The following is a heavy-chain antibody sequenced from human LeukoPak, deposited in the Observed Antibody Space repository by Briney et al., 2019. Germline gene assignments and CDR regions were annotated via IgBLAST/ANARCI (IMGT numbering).Heavy chain of an antibody. V-gene: IGHV3-48*03. J-gene: IGHJ4*02. Sequence: GGSLRLSCAASGFTFSSYEMNWVRQAPGKGLEWISYITSSGSSIHYADSVKGRFTISRDNAKNSLYLQMNSLRAEDTAVYYCATHPHIAGPDHWGQGTLVTVSS. CDR3: ATHPHIAGPDH. CDR1: GFTFSSYE. D-gene: IGHD6-13*01. CDR2: ITSSGSSI.